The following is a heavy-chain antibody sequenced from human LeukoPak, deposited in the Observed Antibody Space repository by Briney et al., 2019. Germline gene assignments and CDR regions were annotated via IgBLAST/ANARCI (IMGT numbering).Heavy chain of an antibody. CDR3: VDGAIAAALPDY. D-gene: IGHD6-13*01. CDR2: ISWNTGSI. J-gene: IGHJ4*02. V-gene: IGHV3-9*01. Sequence: GGSLRLSCAASGFSFDEYAMHWVRQAPGRGLEWVSGISWNTGSIGYSDSVKGRFTISRDNSKSTLYLQMNSLRAEDTAVYYCVDGAIAAALPDYWGQGTLVTVSA. CDR1: GFSFDEYA.